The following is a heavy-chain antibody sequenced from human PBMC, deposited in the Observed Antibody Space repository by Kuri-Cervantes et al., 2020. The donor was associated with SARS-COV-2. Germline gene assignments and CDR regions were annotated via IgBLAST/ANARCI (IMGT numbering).Heavy chain of an antibody. Sequence: GGSLRLSCTASGSTFGDYAMSWVRQAPGKGLEWVGFIRSKAYGGTTEYAASVKGRFTISRDDSKSIAYLQMNSLKTEDTAVYYCTTAAAGTFDYWGQGTLVTVSS. D-gene: IGHD6-13*01. CDR2: IRSKAYGGTT. CDR1: GSTFGDYA. V-gene: IGHV3-49*04. CDR3: TTAAAGTFDY. J-gene: IGHJ4*02.